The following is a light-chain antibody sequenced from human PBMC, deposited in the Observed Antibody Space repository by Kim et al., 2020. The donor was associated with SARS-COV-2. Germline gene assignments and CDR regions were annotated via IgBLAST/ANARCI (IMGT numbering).Light chain of an antibody. V-gene: IGLV2-23*02. CDR1: SSDNGRYNL. CDR2: EVT. CDR3: CSYAGGRVL. J-gene: IGLJ2*01. Sequence: PGHSITISSPGSSSDNGRYNLVSLYQQYPSTAPKLIIFEVTKRPSGISNRFSGSRSGNTASLTISGLQAEDEADYYCCSYAGGRVLFGGGTQLTVL.